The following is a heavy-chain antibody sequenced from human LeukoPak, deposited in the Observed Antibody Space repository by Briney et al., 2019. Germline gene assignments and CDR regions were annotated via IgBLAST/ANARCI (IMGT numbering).Heavy chain of an antibody. CDR1: GFTFSSYW. D-gene: IGHD1-7*01. CDR3: ARDPWITGTTVKYGMDV. CDR2: INSDGSST. J-gene: IGHJ6*02. Sequence: GGSRRLSCAASGFTFSSYWMHWVRHAPGKGLVWVSRINSDGSSTSYADSVKGRFTISRYNAKNTLYLQMNNLRAEDTAVYYCARDPWITGTTVKYGMDVWGQGTTVTVSS. V-gene: IGHV3-74*01.